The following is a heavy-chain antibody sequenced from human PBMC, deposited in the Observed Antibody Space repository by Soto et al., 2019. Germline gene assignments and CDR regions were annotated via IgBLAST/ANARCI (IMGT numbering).Heavy chain of an antibody. J-gene: IGHJ4*02. V-gene: IGHV1-69*13. D-gene: IGHD4-17*01. CDR1: GGTFSSYA. CDR2: IIPIFGTA. CDR3: ARAIRDYGDSYYYFDY. Sequence: SVKVSCTDSGGTFSSYAISWVRQAPGQGLEWMGGIIPIFGTANYAQKFQGRVTVTADESTSTAYMELSSLRSEDTAVYYCARAIRDYGDSYYYFDYWGQGTLVTVSS.